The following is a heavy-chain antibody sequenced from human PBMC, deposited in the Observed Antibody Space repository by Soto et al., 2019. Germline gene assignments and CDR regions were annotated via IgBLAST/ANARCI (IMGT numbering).Heavy chain of an antibody. CDR3: AREPAPSIAAAGTSDY. CDR1: GYTFTSYY. D-gene: IGHD6-13*01. V-gene: IGHV1-46*03. Sequence: QVQLVQSGAEVKKPGASVKVSCKASGYTFTSYYMHWVRQAPGQGLEWMGIINPSGGSTSYAQKFQGRVTMPRDTSTSTVYMERSSLTSEDTAVYYCAREPAPSIAAAGTSDYWGQGTLVTVSS. J-gene: IGHJ4*02. CDR2: INPSGGST.